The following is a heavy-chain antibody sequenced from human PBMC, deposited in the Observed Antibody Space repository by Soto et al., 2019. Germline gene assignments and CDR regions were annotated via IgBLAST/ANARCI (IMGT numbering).Heavy chain of an antibody. CDR3: TRKQLVYYPWFDP. V-gene: IGHV3-49*04. CDR1: GFTFSNAW. CDR2: IRSKAYGGTT. Sequence: PGGSLRLSCTDSGFTFSNAWMSWVRQAPGKGLEWVGFIRSKAYGGTTEYAASVKGRFTISRDDSKSIAYLQMNSLKTEDTAVYYCTRKQLVYYPWFDPWGQGTLVTVSS. D-gene: IGHD6-13*01. J-gene: IGHJ5*02.